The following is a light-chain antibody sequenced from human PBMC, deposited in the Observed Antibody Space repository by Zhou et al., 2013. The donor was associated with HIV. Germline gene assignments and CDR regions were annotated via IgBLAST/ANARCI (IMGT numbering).Light chain of an antibody. CDR2: RTS. CDR1: QSLNGD. J-gene: IGKJ1*01. V-gene: IGKV3-15*01. Sequence: EIVMTQSPATLSVFPGERVTLSCRAGQSLNGDLAWYQQKPGQTPRLLIYRTSTRATGVPARFSGSGSGTEFTLTINTMQSEDFAVYYCQQYNNGPPWTFGPGTKVEIK. CDR3: QQYNNGPPWT.